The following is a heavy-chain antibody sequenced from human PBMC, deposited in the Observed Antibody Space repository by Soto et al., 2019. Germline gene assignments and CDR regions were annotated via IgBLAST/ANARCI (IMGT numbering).Heavy chain of an antibody. CDR2: INPASTTI. CDR3: TTDTYGPYDH. V-gene: IGHV3-74*01. CDR1: GYTFSTYW. D-gene: IGHD3-10*01. Sequence: EVQLVESGGGTVQPGGSLRLSCAASGYTFSTYWMHWVRQAPGKGLVWVSRINPASTTINYADSVRGRFTISRDNAKNTLSLQMTSLRAEDTAVYCCTTDTYGPYDHWGQGTLVTVSP. J-gene: IGHJ4*02.